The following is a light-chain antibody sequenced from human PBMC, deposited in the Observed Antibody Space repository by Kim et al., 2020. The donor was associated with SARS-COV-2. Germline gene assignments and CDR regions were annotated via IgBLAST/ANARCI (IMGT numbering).Light chain of an antibody. CDR2: DAS. CDR1: QSISTW. Sequence: DIQMTQSPSTLSASVGDRVTITCRASQSISTWLAWYQQKPGKAPKLLIFDASTLESGVPSRFSGSGSGTEFTLTISSLQPDDLATYFCQEYNNYSMHTFGQGTKLEI. CDR3: QEYNNYSMHT. V-gene: IGKV1-5*01. J-gene: IGKJ2*01.